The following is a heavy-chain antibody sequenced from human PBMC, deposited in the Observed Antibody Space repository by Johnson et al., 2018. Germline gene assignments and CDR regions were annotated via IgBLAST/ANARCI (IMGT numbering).Heavy chain of an antibody. Sequence: QVRLVESGGGAVQHGRSLRLSCAASGFNVSSYAMHWVRQAPGKGLEWVAMICTGKGDKNYADHVKGRLTISRDTSKNKLFLQLNSLSAEKTGVYYFAREDLVVLPSNILYYYERDVGGVGTTVTVSS. J-gene: IGHJ6*02. CDR3: AREDLVVLPSNILYYYERDV. CDR1: GFNVSSYA. V-gene: IGHV3-33*01. CDR2: ICTGKGDK. D-gene: IGHD2-8*01.